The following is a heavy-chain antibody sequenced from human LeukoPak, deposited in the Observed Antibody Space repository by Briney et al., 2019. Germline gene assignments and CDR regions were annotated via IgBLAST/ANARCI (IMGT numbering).Heavy chain of an antibody. CDR3: AKGTELLSTGYYLHYFDY. CDR2: IGGNDGRT. V-gene: IGHV3-23*01. D-gene: IGHD3-22*01. J-gene: IGHJ4*02. CDR1: GFIFSTYA. Sequence: GGSLRLSCAASGFIFSTYAMSWVRLAPGKGLDWVSGIGGNDGRTYYADSVKGRFTISRDNSRNMMYLQMSSLRVEDTAIYFCAKGTELLSTGYYLHYFDYWGQGTLVTVSS.